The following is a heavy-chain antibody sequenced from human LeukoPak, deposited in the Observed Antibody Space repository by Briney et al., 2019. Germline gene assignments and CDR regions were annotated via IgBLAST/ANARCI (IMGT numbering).Heavy chain of an antibody. CDR3: ARGPTPSFSYGSGSYYSLDY. CDR2: IKQDGSEK. Sequence: GGSLRLSCAASGFTFSSYWMSWVRQAPGKGLEWVANIKQDGSEKYYVDSVKGLFTIYRDNAKNSLSLEMNSLRAGDTAVSYCARGPTPSFSYGSGSYYSLDYWGQGTLVTVSS. J-gene: IGHJ4*02. CDR1: GFTFSSYW. V-gene: IGHV3-7*01. D-gene: IGHD3-10*01.